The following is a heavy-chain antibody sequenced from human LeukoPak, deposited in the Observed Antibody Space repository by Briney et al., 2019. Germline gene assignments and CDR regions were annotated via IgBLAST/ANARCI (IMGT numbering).Heavy chain of an antibody. CDR3: AIMHPCYDGRGYSVQ. V-gene: IGHV3-23*01. J-gene: IGHJ4*02. Sequence: PGGSLRLSCAASGFTFSSYAMSWVRRAPGKGLEWVSGITTSGGSASYADSVKGRFTISRDNPGNTLFMEMHSLRAEDTAFYYCAIMHPCYDGRGYSVQWGPGTLVTVSS. CDR2: ITTSGGSA. D-gene: IGHD3-22*01. CDR1: GFTFSSYA.